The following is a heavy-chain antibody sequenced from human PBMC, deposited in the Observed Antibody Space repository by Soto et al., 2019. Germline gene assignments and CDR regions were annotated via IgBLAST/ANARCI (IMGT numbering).Heavy chain of an antibody. Sequence: DLEESGGGVVRPGTSLRLSCVASGFTFSSYGMHWVRQAPGKGLEWVAVIPNTENKKYYADSVKGRFTISRDNSQNTLFLQMDSLMSEDTAMYYCARTAGGRVRGALDIWGQGTMVTVS. D-gene: IGHD6-13*01. CDR3: ARTAGGRVRGALDI. V-gene: IGHV3-30-3*01. CDR2: IPNTENKK. CDR1: GFTFSSYG. J-gene: IGHJ3*02.